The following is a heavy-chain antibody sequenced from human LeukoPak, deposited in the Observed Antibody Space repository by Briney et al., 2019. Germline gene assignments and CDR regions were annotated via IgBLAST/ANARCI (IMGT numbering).Heavy chain of an antibody. J-gene: IGHJ6*02. V-gene: IGHV3-74*01. CDR1: GFTFSTYR. CDR2: LNSDGSSI. D-gene: IGHD3-22*01. CDR3: ARSHYYDGSDFYYYYGLDV. Sequence: GGSLRLSCEASGFTFSTYRMHWVRQGPGEGLVWVSRLNSDGSSIRYADSVKGRFTISRDNAKNTLSLQMNSLRAEDTAVYYCARSHYYDGSDFYYYYGLDVWGQGTTVTVSS.